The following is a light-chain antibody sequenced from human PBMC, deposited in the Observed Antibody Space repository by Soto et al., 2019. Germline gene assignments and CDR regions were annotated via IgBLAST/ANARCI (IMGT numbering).Light chain of an antibody. CDR2: GAS. CDR1: QSLTSSF. V-gene: IGKV3-20*01. J-gene: IGKJ4*01. Sequence: EILLTQSPGTLSLSPGDRATLSCRASQSLTSSFLAWYQQKSGQTPRLLIYGASNRATDIPDRFSGSGSGTDFTLTIIRLEPEDFAVYFCQQYGRLPLSFGGGTKVEIK. CDR3: QQYGRLPLS.